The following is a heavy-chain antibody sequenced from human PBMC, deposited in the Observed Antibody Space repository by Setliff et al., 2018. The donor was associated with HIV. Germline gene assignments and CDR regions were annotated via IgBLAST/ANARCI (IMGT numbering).Heavy chain of an antibody. D-gene: IGHD4-17*01. CDR3: ATTGQLAYYFYYMDV. J-gene: IGHJ6*03. CDR1: GGSFRGYY. CDR2: INHSGGT. Sequence: PSSPLSLPCAVSGGSFRGYYWSWIRQPPGKGLEGSGEINHSGGTNDNAALTSRVTISVDTSKNQSSLKLSSVTAADTAVYYCATTGQLAYYFYYMDVWGKGTTVTVSS. V-gene: IGHV4-34*01.